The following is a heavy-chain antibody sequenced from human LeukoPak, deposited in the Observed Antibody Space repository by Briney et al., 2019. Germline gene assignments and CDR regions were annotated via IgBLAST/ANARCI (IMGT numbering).Heavy chain of an antibody. J-gene: IGHJ4*02. CDR2: INQIGSEK. Sequence: PGGSLRLSCAASGFSFSSYWMSWVRHAPGKGLEWVANINQIGSEKYYVDSVKGRFTISRDNAKNSRYLQMNSLRAEGTDVYYCASIGGSCYSGCDYFDYWGQGTLVTVSS. CDR3: ASIGGSCYSGCDYFDY. CDR1: GFSFSSYW. V-gene: IGHV3-7*05. D-gene: IGHD2-15*01.